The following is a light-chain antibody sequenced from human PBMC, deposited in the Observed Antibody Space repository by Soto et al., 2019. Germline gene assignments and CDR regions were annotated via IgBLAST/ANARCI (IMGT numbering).Light chain of an antibody. Sequence: EIVLTQSPGTLSLSPGERGTLSCRASQSVSSSYLAWYQQKPGQALRLLIYGASSRATGIPDRFSGSGSGTDFTLTISRLEPEDFAMYHCQQYGSSPQTFGQGTKVEI. V-gene: IGKV3-20*01. CDR3: QQYGSSPQT. CDR2: GAS. CDR1: QSVSSSY. J-gene: IGKJ1*01.